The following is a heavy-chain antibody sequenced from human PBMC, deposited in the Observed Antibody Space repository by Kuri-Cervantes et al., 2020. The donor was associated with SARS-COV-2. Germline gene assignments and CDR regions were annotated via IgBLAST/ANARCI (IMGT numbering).Heavy chain of an antibody. J-gene: IGHJ6*02. CDR1: GYTFTSYD. CDR2: MNPNSGNT. V-gene: IGHV1-8*01. Sequence: ASVKVSCKASGYTFTSYDINWVRQATGQGLEWMGWMNPNSGNTGYAQKFQGRVTITRDTSASTAYMELSSLRSEDTAVYYCASGYSYGHTPDYYYYGMDVWGQGTTVTVSS. D-gene: IGHD5-18*01. CDR3: ASGYSYGHTPDYYYYGMDV.